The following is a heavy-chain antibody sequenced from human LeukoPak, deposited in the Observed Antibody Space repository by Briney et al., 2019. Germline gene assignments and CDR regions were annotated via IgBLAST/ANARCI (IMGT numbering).Heavy chain of an antibody. CDR1: GGSISSYY. CDR2: IYYSGTT. J-gene: IGHJ5*02. D-gene: IGHD6-13*01. V-gene: IGHV4-59*01. CDR3: ARGCSAGTPHNWFDP. Sequence: PSETLSLTCTVSGGSISSYYWSWIRQPPGKGLEYIGYIYYSGTTNYSPSLKSRVTISVDTSKNQFSLKLSSVTAADTAVYYCARGCSAGTPHNWFDPWGQGTLVTVSS.